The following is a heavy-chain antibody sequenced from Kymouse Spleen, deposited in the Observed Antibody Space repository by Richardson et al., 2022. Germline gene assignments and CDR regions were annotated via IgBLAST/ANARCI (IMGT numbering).Heavy chain of an antibody. CDR3: TYYYGSGSYYNDYYYYGMDV. V-gene: IGHV3-73*02. D-gene: IGHD3-10*01. Sequence: EVQLVESGGGLVQPGGSLKLSCAASGFTFSGSAMHWVRQASGKGLEWVGRIRSKANSYATAYAASVKGRFTISRDDSKNTAYLQMNSLKTEDTAVYYCTYYYGSGSYYNDYYYYGMDVWGQGTTVTVSS. CDR1: GFTFSGSA. J-gene: IGHJ6*02. CDR2: IRSKANSYAT.